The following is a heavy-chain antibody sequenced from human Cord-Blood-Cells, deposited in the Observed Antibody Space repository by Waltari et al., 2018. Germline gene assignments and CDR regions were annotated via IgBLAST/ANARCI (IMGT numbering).Heavy chain of an antibody. V-gene: IGHV4-34*01. J-gene: IGHJ3*02. CDR1: GGSFSGSS. Sequence: QVQLQQWGAGLLKPSETLSLTCAVYGGSFSGSSWSWIRQPPWKGLEGIGEINHSGSTNYNPSLKTRVTISVDTSKNQFSLKLSSVTAADTAVYYWARFHSGWYAFDIWGQGTMVTVSS. CDR2: INHSGST. CDR3: ARFHSGWYAFDI. D-gene: IGHD6-19*01.